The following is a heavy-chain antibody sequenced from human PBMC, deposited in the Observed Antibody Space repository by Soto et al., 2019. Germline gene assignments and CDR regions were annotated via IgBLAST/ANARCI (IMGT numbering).Heavy chain of an antibody. CDR1: GYTFTTYT. Sequence: QVQLVQSGAEVKKPGASVKFSCKASGYTFTTYTMHWVRQAPGQRLEWMGWINAGNGNTKYSQKFQGRVTITRDTSASTDYMEVSSLRSEDTAAYYCARDPDNYDYYGLDVWGQGTTVTVSS. J-gene: IGHJ6*02. CDR2: INAGNGNT. V-gene: IGHV1-3*01. CDR3: ARDPDNYDYYGLDV. D-gene: IGHD3-22*01.